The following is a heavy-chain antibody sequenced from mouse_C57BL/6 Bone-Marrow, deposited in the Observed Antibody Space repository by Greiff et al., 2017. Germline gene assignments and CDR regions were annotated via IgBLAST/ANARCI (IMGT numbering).Heavy chain of an antibody. CDR3: SRDYYGSSYWYFDV. CDR2: IYPGSGST. CDR1: GYTFTSYW. V-gene: IGHV1-55*01. D-gene: IGHD1-1*01. Sequence: QVQLQQPGAELVKPGASVKMSCKASGYTFTSYWITWVKQRPGQGLEWIGDIYPGSGSTNYNEKFKSKDTLTVDTSSSTAYMQLSSLTSEDSAVYYCSRDYYGSSYWYFDVWGTGTTVTVSS. J-gene: IGHJ1*03.